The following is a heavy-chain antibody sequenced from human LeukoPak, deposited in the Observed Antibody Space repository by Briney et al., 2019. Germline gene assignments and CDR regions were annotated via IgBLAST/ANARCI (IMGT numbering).Heavy chain of an antibody. Sequence: SETLSLTCSVSGDTITSYSMSWVRQPAGKGLEWIGRVYASGTTNYNPSLESRDTISMDKFQNQFSLTLRSVTAADTAVYYCARDRSRKFVGWFDPWGQGSLVTVSS. D-gene: IGHD1-14*01. CDR1: GDTITSYS. J-gene: IGHJ5*02. CDR2: VYASGTT. CDR3: ARDRSRKFVGWFDP. V-gene: IGHV4-4*07.